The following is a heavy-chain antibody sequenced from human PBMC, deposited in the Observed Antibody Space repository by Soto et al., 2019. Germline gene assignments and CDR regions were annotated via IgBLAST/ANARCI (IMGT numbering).Heavy chain of an antibody. CDR1: GGSFSGYY. D-gene: IGHD3-16*01. CDR2: INLSGST. V-gene: IGHV4-34*01. Sequence: QVQLQQWGAGLLKPSETLSLTCAVYGGSFSGYYWSWIRQPPGKGLEWIGEINLSGSTNYNPSLKSRVTISVDTSKNQCSMKLSSVTAADTAVYYGARGFTFGGVRSGMDVWGQGTTVTVSS. J-gene: IGHJ6*02. CDR3: ARGFTFGGVRSGMDV.